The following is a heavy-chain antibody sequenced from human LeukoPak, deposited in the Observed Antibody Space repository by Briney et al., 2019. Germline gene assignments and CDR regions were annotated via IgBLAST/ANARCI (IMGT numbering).Heavy chain of an antibody. CDR1: GGSFSGYY. V-gene: IGHV4-34*01. CDR2: INHSGNT. Sequence: PSETLSLTCAVYGGSFSGYYWSWIRQPPGKGLEWIGEINHSGNTNYNPSLQSRVTISVDTSNNQFSLRLRSVTAADTAVYYCVRQRGRRVWFDPWGQGTLVTVSS. J-gene: IGHJ5*02. D-gene: IGHD3-10*01. CDR3: VRQRGRRVWFDP.